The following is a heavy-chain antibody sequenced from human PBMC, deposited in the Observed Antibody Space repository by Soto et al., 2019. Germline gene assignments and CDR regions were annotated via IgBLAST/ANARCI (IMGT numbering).Heavy chain of an antibody. CDR2: ISYDGSNK. Sequence: QVQLVESGGGVVQPGRSLRLSCAASGFTFSGYAMHWVRQAPGKGLEWVAVISYDGSNKYYADSVKGRFTISRDNSKNTLYLQMNSLRAEDTAVYYCASDYGDLPLLGYYYGMDVWGQGTTVTVSS. V-gene: IGHV3-30-3*01. J-gene: IGHJ6*02. CDR1: GFTFSGYA. CDR3: ASDYGDLPLLGYYYGMDV. D-gene: IGHD4-17*01.